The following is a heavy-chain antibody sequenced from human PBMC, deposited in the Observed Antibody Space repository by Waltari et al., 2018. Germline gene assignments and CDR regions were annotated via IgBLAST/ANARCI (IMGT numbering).Heavy chain of an antibody. CDR3: ATSSDQGVDD. V-gene: IGHV3-74*01. J-gene: IGHJ1*01. Sequence: EQLVKSGGALVQPGGSLRLPCEVSGLTFISDWPYWVRQAPGKGLEGVAGMNGIGSRTGYADSVRGRFTISRDYAKNTLDLQMSSLRTEDTAVYYCATSSDQGVDDWGQGTLVVVSS. D-gene: IGHD2-8*01. CDR2: MNGIGSRT. CDR1: GLTFISDW.